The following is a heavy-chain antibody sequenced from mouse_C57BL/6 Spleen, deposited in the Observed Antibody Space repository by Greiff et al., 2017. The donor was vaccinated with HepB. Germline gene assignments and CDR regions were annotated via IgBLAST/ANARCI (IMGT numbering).Heavy chain of an antibody. J-gene: IGHJ2*01. D-gene: IGHD2-4*01. CDR1: GYTFTSYG. Sequence: EVHLVESGAELVRPGSSVKMSCKTSGYTFTSYGINWVKQRPGQGLEWIGYIYIGNGYTEYNEKFKGKATLTSDTSSSTAYMQLSSLTSEDSAIYFCASFYEYDDGYYFDYWGQGTTLTVSS. CDR3: ASFYEYDDGYYFDY. CDR2: IYIGNGYT. V-gene: IGHV1-58*01.